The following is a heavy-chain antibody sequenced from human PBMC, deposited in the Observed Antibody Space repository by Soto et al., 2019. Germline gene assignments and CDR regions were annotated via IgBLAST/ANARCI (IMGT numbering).Heavy chain of an antibody. D-gene: IGHD6-19*01. V-gene: IGHV3-21*01. CDR2: ISGGNTV. CDR1: GFTFSAYS. Sequence: GGSLRLSCAASGFTFSAYSMSWLRQAPGKGLEWVASISGGNTVYYADLAKGRFTISRDNAERSLYLQMDSLRVEDTAVYYCARDASGWSRDYWGQGNLVTVSS. J-gene: IGHJ4*02. CDR3: ARDASGWSRDY.